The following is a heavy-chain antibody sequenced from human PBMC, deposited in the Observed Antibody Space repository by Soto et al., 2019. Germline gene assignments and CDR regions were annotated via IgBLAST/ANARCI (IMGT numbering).Heavy chain of an antibody. V-gene: IGHV6-1*01. CDR3: ARVMKGIAAAGTFYYYGMDV. CDR2: TYYRSKWYN. Sequence: PSQTLSLTCAISGDSVSSNSAAWNWIRQSPSRGLEWLGRTYYRSKWYNDYAVSVKSRITINPDTSKNQFSLQLNSVTPEDTAVYYCARVMKGIAAAGTFYYYGMDVWGQGTTVTVSS. J-gene: IGHJ6*02. D-gene: IGHD6-13*01. CDR1: GDSVSSNSAA.